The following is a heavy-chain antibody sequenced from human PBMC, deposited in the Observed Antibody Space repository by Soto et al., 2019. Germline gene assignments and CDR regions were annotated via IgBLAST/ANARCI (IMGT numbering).Heavy chain of an antibody. CDR1: GYIFSDYW. J-gene: IGHJ4*02. Sequence: GESLKISCKGSGYIFSDYWIGWVRQLPGKGLEWMGIIYPGDSDTRYSPSFQGQVTISADKSISIAYLQWSSLKASDTAMYYCATDLLMAEGASFDYWGQGTLVTVSS. D-gene: IGHD2-8*01. CDR2: IYPGDSDT. CDR3: ATDLLMAEGASFDY. V-gene: IGHV5-51*01.